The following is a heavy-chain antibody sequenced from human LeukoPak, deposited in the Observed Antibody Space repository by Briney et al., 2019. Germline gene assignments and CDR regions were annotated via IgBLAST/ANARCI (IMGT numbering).Heavy chain of an antibody. CDR1: GFTFSSYG. V-gene: IGHV3-33*06. D-gene: IGHD3-3*01. CDR2: IWYDGSNK. CDR3: AKDTYYDFWSGYYSGMDV. Sequence: GGSLRLSCAASGFTFSSYGMHWVRQAPGKGLEWVAVIWYDGSNKYYADSVKGRFTISRDNSKNTLYLQMNSLRAEDTAVYYCAKDTYYDFWSGYYSGMDVWGQGTTVTVSS. J-gene: IGHJ6*02.